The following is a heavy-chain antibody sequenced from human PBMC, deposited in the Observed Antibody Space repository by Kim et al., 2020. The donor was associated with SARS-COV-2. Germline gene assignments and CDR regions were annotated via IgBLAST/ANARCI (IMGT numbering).Heavy chain of an antibody. CDR1: GGSISSSSYY. D-gene: IGHD4-17*01. V-gene: IGHV4-39*01. CDR3: ARLRATETKGQGIDY. J-gene: IGHJ4*02. Sequence: SETLSLTCTVSGGSISSSSYYWGWIRQPPGKGLEWRGSIYYSGSTYYNPSLKSRVTIAVDTSKNQFSLRLSSVTAAETAVYYCARLRATETKGQGIDYWGQGTLVTVSS. CDR2: IYYSGST.